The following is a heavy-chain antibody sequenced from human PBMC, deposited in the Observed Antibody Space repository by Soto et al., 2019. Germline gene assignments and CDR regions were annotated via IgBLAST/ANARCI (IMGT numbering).Heavy chain of an antibody. D-gene: IGHD1-1*01. Sequence: QVHLVQSGAEVKKPGASVKVSCKGSGYAFTTYGITWVRQAPGQGLEWMGWISAHNSNTNYAQKLQGRVTVTRDTSTSTAYMELMSLRSDDTAVYYCARGRYGDYWGQGALVTVSS. CDR3: ARGRYGDY. V-gene: IGHV1-18*01. J-gene: IGHJ4*02. CDR1: GYAFTTYG. CDR2: ISAHNSNT.